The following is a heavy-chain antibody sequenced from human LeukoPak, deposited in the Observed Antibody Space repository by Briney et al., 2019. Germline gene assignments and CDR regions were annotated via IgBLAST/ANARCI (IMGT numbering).Heavy chain of an antibody. D-gene: IGHD1-1*01. CDR3: AKERETYNDY. V-gene: IGHV3-7*01. Sequence: GGSLRLSCAASGFTFSNYWMTWVSQAPGKGLEWVANIKRDGSEKYYVDSVKGRFTISRDNAKNSLYLQMHSLRVEDTAVYFCAKERETYNDYWGQGTLVTVSS. CDR1: GFTFSNYW. CDR2: IKRDGSEK. J-gene: IGHJ4*02.